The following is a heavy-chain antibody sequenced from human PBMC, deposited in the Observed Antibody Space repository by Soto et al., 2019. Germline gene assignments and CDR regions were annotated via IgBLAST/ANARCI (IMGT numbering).Heavy chain of an antibody. CDR1: GFTFSSYW. V-gene: IGHV3-7*03. D-gene: IGHD3-22*01. CDR3: ARTYYYDSSRYDDGFDS. Sequence: EVQLVESGGGLVQPGGSLRLSCAASGFTFSSYWMRWVRQAPGQGLEWVANIKQDGGEKYHVDSVKGRFTISRDNAQNSLYRQRTSLRAADTAVYYCARTYYYDSSRYDDGFDSWVRRGMVTVTS. CDR2: IKQDGGEK. J-gene: IGHJ3*02.